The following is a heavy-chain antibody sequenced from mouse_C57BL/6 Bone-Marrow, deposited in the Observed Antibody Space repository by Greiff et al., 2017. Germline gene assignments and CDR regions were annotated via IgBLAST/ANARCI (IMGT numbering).Heavy chain of an antibody. CDR1: YTFSRRVH. CDR2: GQGLEWIG. Sequence: QVQLQQSGPELARPWASVKISCQAFYTFSRRVHFAIRDTNYWMQWVKQRPGQGLEWIGAIYPGNGDTSYNQKFKGKATLTADKSSSTAYIQLSSLTSEDSAVYYCAWYGSSPWFAYWGQGTLVTVSA. CDR3: SEDSAVYYCAWYGSSPWFAY. J-gene: IGHJ3*01. D-gene: IGHD1-1*01. V-gene: IGHV1-87*01.